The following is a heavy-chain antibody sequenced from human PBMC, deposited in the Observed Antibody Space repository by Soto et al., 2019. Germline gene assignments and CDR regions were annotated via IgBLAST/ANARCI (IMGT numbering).Heavy chain of an antibody. Sequence: PGGSLRLSCAASGFTFSSYAMSWVRQAPGKGLEWVSAISGSGGSTYYADSVKGRFTISRDNSKNTLYLQMNSLRAEDTAVYYCARRMITFGGVIVKYNWFDPWGQGTLVTVSS. V-gene: IGHV3-23*01. CDR1: GFTFSSYA. J-gene: IGHJ5*02. CDR2: ISGSGGST. CDR3: ARRMITFGGVIVKYNWFDP. D-gene: IGHD3-16*02.